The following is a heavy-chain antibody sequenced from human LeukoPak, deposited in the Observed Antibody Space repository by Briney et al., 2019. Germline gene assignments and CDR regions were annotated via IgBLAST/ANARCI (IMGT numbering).Heavy chain of an antibody. D-gene: IGHD1-1*01. CDR1: SGPINRYY. CDR2: IYYSGST. CDR3: ARALNCIYNWLDP. Sequence: SETQSLTCTLSSGPINRYYWNWIRHSPGKGLEWIGYIYYSGSTNYNPSLKSRVTISVDTSKNQFSLKVRSVTAADRAVYYCARALNCIYNWLDPWGRGILVSVSS. V-gene: IGHV4-59*01. J-gene: IGHJ5*02.